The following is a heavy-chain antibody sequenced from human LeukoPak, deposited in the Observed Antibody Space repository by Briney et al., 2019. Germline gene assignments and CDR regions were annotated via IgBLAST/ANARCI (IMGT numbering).Heavy chain of an antibody. D-gene: IGHD2-2*01. CDR1: GYSFTSYW. Sequence: GESLKISCKGSGYSFTSYWIGWVRQMPGKGLEWMGIIYPGDSDTRYSPSFQGQVTISADKSISTAYLQWSSLKASDTAMYYCARHYYCSSTSCLQRGAFDIWGQGTMVTVSS. V-gene: IGHV5-51*01. J-gene: IGHJ3*02. CDR2: IYPGDSDT. CDR3: ARHYYCSSTSCLQRGAFDI.